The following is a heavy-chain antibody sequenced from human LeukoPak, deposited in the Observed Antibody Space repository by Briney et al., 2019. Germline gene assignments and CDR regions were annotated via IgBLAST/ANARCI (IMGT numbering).Heavy chain of an antibody. V-gene: IGHV4-34*01. D-gene: IGHD2-15*01. CDR3: ARSEGSGPNYYYYYGMDV. CDR2: INHSGST. CDR1: GGSFSGYY. Sequence: PSETLSLTCAVYGGSFSGYYWSWIRQPPGKGLEWIGEINHSGSTNYNPSLKSRVTISVDTSKNQFSLKLSSVTAADTAVYYCARSEGSGPNYYYYYGMDVWGQGTTVTVSS. J-gene: IGHJ6*02.